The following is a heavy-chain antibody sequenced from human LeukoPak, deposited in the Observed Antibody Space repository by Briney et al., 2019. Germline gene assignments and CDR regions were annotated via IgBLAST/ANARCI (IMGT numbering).Heavy chain of an antibody. CDR2: IIPILGIA. CDR3: ARVLTYYYDSSGYIDY. V-gene: IGHV1-69*04. Sequence: SVKVSCKASGGTFSSYAISWVRQAPGRGLEWMGRIIPILGIANYAQKFQGRVTITADKSTSTAYMELSSLRSEDTAVYYCARVLTYYYDSSGYIDYWGQGTLVTVSS. J-gene: IGHJ4*02. D-gene: IGHD3-22*01. CDR1: GGTFSSYA.